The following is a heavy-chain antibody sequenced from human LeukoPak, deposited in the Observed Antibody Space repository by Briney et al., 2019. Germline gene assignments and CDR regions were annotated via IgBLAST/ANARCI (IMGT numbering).Heavy chain of an antibody. CDR1: AYTLTDYY. CDR3: ATTSGYFYY. Sequence: GASVKVCCKASAYTLTDYYVHWVRQAPGQGLEWMGRINPSSGDTNYAQNFQGRVTMTRDTSISTAYMELSRLRSDDTAVYYCATTSGYFYYWGQGTLVTVSS. J-gene: IGHJ4*02. CDR2: INPSSGDT. D-gene: IGHD1-26*01. V-gene: IGHV1-2*06.